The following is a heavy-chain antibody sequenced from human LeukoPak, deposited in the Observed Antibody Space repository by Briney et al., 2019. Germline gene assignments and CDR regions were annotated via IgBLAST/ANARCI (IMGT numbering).Heavy chain of an antibody. CDR2: IRSDGSTE. V-gene: IGHV3-30*02. J-gene: IGHJ3*02. CDR3: ARDGRDGFDI. CDR1: GFTFSNYG. Sequence: GGSLRLSCAASGFTFSNYGMHWVRRAPGKGLEWVTFIRSDGSTEYYADSVKGRFTISRDNSKNTLYLQMSSLRAEDTAVYYCARDGRDGFDIWGQGTMVTVSS.